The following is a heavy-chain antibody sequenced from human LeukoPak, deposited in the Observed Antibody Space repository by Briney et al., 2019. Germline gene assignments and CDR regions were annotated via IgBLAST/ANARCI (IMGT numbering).Heavy chain of an antibody. J-gene: IGHJ4*02. CDR3: ARSSGLAARPDDFDY. CDR2: IIPIFGTA. Sequence: ASVKVSCKASGGTFSSYAISWVRQAPGQGLEWMGRIIPIFGTANYAQKFQGRVTITTDESTSTAYMELSSLRSEDTAVYYWARSSGLAARPDDFDYWGQGALVTVSS. D-gene: IGHD6-6*01. CDR1: GGTFSSYA. V-gene: IGHV1-69*05.